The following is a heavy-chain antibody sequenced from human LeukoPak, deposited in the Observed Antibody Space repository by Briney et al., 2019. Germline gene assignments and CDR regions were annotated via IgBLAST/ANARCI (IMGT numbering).Heavy chain of an antibody. CDR1: GFTFSSYS. CDR3: ARQNSPDDCSGGSCYSPLFDY. Sequence: GGSLRLSCAASGFTFSSYSMNWVRQAPGKGLEWVSSISSSSSYIYYADSVKGRFTISRDNAKNSLYLQMNSLRAEDTAVYYRARQNSPDDCSGGSCYSPLFDYWGQGTLVTVSS. CDR2: ISSSSSYI. J-gene: IGHJ4*02. D-gene: IGHD2-15*01. V-gene: IGHV3-21*01.